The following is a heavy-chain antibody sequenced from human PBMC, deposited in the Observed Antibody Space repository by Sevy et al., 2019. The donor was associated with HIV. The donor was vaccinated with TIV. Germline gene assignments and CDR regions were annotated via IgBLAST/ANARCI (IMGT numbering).Heavy chain of an antibody. V-gene: IGHV3-15*01. Sequence: GGSLRLSCAASGFTFSNAWMSWVRQAPGKGLEWVGRIKSKTDGGTTDYAAPVKCRFTISRDDSKNTLYLQMNSLKTEDTAVYYCTTRGSSSSKYYFDYWGQGTLVTVSS. D-gene: IGHD6-13*01. CDR3: TTRGSSSSKYYFDY. J-gene: IGHJ4*02. CDR1: GFTFSNAW. CDR2: IKSKTDGGTT.